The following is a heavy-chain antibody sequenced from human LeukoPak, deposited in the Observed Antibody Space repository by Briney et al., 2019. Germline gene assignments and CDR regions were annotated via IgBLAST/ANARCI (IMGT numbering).Heavy chain of an antibody. V-gene: IGHV3-33*01. Sequence: PGRSLRLSCAASGFTFSSYGMHWVRQAPGKGLEWVAVIWYDGSNKYYADSVKGQFTISRDNSKNTLYLQMNSLRAEDTAVYYCARWGDILTPRNAFDIWGQGTMVTVSS. D-gene: IGHD3-9*01. CDR3: ARWGDILTPRNAFDI. CDR1: GFTFSSYG. J-gene: IGHJ3*02. CDR2: IWYDGSNK.